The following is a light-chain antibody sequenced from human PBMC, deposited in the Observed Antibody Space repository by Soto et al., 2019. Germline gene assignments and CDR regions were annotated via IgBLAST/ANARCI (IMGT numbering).Light chain of an antibody. CDR2: EVN. CDR1: RSDIGGYNY. J-gene: IGLJ1*01. Sequence: QLVLTQPPSASGSPGQSVTISCTGTRSDIGGYNYVSWYQQYPGKAPKLVIFEVNKRPSGVPDRFSGSKSGITASLTVSGLQAEDEADYYCCSYAGSNIYVFGTGTQLTVL. CDR3: CSYAGSNIYV. V-gene: IGLV2-8*01.